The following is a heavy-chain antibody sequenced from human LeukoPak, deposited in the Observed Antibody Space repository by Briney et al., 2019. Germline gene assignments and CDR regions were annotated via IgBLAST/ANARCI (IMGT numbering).Heavy chain of an antibody. Sequence: SETLSLTCTVSGGSISSSSYYWGWIRPPPGKGLELIGSIYYTGTTYSSPSFECRFTSSGDTSKSRFSLRLRSVTAADTAVYYWARHSRSTWFDPWGEGALVTASS. CDR1: GGSISSSSYY. V-gene: IGHV4-39*01. CDR2: IYYTGTT. J-gene: IGHJ5*02. CDR3: ARHSRSTWFDP.